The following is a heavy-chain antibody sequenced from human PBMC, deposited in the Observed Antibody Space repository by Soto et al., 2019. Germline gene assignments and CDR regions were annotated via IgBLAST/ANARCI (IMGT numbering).Heavy chain of an antibody. V-gene: IGHV1-69*06. CDR1: GGTFSSYA. J-gene: IGHJ4*02. CDR2: IIPIFGTA. Sequence: QVQLVQSGAEVKKPGASVKVSCKASGGTFSSYAISWVRQAPGHGLEWMGGIIPIFGTANYAQKLQGRVTITADKSTSTAYRELSSLRSEDTAVYYCARSALVGRIAARWFPSFDHWGQGNLVTVSS. CDR3: ARSALVGRIAARWFPSFDH. D-gene: IGHD6-6*01.